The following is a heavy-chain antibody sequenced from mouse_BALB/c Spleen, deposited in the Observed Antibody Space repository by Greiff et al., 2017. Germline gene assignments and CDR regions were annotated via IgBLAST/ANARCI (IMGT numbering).Heavy chain of an antibody. V-gene: IGHV1-7*01. J-gene: IGHJ3*01. D-gene: IGHD2-3*01. CDR2: INPSTGYT. Sequence: VQLQESGAELAKPGASVKMSCKASGYTFTSYWMHWVKQRPGQGLEWIGYINPSTGYTEYNQKFKDKATLTADKSSSTAYMQLSSLTSEDSAVYYCARRDGPPWFAYWGQGTLVTISA. CDR3: ARRDGPPWFAY. CDR1: GYTFTSYW.